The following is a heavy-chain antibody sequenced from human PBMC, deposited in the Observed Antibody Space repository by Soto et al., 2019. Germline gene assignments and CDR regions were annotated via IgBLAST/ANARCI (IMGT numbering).Heavy chain of an antibody. Sequence: EVQLLESGGGLVQPGGSLRLSCAASGFTFSTYAMSWVRQAPGKGLEWVSIISGSGGSTYYADSVKGRFTISRDNSKNTLSLQMNSLRAEDTAVYYCAKTEGYPYYFAFWGQGTLVSVSS. J-gene: IGHJ4*02. V-gene: IGHV3-23*01. CDR2: ISGSGGST. D-gene: IGHD6-13*01. CDR1: GFTFSTYA. CDR3: AKTEGYPYYFAF.